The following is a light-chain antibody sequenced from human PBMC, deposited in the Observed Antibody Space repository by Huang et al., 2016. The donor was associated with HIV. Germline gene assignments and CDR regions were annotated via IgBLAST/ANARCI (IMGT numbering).Light chain of an antibody. V-gene: IGKV3-15*01. Sequence: IILTQSPATLSVSPGEGATLSCRASQSIGTTLAWYQKGPGQAPRLLVYGESTRATGVPVRFSGSGSGTQFNLTLSSLQSEDFATYYCQHYSNWPPLTFGGGTKVDI. J-gene: IGKJ4*01. CDR3: QHYSNWPPLT. CDR2: GES. CDR1: QSIGTT.